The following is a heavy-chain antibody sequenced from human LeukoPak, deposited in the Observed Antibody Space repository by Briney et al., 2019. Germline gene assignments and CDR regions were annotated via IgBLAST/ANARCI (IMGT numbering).Heavy chain of an antibody. CDR2: TYYRSKWYN. CDR1: GDSVSSDSAA. D-gene: IGHD5-24*01. J-gene: IGHJ5*02. CDR3: ARADGDRDGYNFWFDP. Sequence: SQTLSLTCAISGDSVSSDSAAWSWIRQSPSRGLEWLGRTYYRSKWYNDYAVSVESRITISPDTSKNQFSLQLNSVTPEDTAVYYCARADGDRDGYNFWFDPWGQGTLVTVSS. V-gene: IGHV6-1*01.